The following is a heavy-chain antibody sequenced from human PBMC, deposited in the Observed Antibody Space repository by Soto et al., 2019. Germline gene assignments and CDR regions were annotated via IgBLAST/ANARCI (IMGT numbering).Heavy chain of an antibody. CDR2: IYYSGST. CDR3: ARRSHYYDSSDQEGYFDY. Sequence: SETLSLTCTVSVGSISSSSYYWGWIRQPPGKGLEWIGSIYYSGSTYYNPSLKSRVTISVDTSKNQFSLKLSSVTAADTAVYYCARRSHYYDSSDQEGYFDYWGQGTLVTVSS. D-gene: IGHD3-22*01. CDR1: VGSISSSSYY. J-gene: IGHJ4*02. V-gene: IGHV4-39*01.